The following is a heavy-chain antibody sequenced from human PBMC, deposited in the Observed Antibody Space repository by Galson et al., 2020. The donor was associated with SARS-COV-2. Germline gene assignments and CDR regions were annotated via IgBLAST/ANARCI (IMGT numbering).Heavy chain of an antibody. V-gene: IGHV4-31*03. J-gene: IGHJ3*02. CDR3: ARAPRNTIFGVVSAFDI. Sequence: ETSETLSLTCTVSGGSISSGGYYWSWIRQHPGKGLEWIGYIYYSGSTYYNPSRKSRVTISVDTSKNQLSLKLSSVTAADTAVYYCARAPRNTIFGVVSAFDIWGQGTMVTVSS. D-gene: IGHD3-3*01. CDR1: GGSISSGGYY. CDR2: IYYSGST.